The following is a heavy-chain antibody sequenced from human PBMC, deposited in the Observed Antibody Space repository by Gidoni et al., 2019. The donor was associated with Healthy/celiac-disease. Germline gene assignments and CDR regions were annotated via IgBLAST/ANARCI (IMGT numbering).Heavy chain of an antibody. V-gene: IGHV1-69*04. CDR2: IITILGIA. CDR1: GVTFSSYA. D-gene: IGHD3-10*02. J-gene: IGHJ5*02. CDR3: ARRRFDGRGVQNWFDP. Sequence: QVQLVQSGAEVKKPGSSVTVSCKASGVTFSSYAISWVRQAPGQGLEWMGRIITILGIANYAQKCQGRVTITADKSTSTAYMELSSLRSEDTAVYYCARRRFDGRGVQNWFDPWGQGTLVTVSS.